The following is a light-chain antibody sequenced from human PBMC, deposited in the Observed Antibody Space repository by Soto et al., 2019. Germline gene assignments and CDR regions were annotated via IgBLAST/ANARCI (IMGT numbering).Light chain of an antibody. CDR2: GAS. V-gene: IGKV3-20*01. J-gene: IGKJ2*01. CDR1: QSVTNSY. CDR3: QQYGNSSYT. Sequence: EIVLTQSPGTLSLSPGERATLSCRANQSVTNSYLAWYQQRPGQAPRLLIYGASASAAGIPARFSGSGSGTNFTLTISSLEPEDFSMYYCQQYGNSSYTFGQGTKLEIK.